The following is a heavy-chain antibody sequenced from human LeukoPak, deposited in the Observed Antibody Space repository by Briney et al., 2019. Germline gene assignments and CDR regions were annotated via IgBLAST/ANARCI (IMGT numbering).Heavy chain of an antibody. Sequence: GGSLRLSCAASGFTFSDYYMSWIRQAPGKGLEWVSYIRISSSYTNYADSVKGRFIISRDNAKNSLYLQMNSLRAKDTAVYYCARCGTPNNYYFYGMDVWGQGTTVTVSS. V-gene: IGHV3-11*03. CDR3: ARCGTPNNYYFYGMDV. J-gene: IGHJ6*02. CDR1: GFTFSDYY. CDR2: IRISSSYT. D-gene: IGHD1-26*01.